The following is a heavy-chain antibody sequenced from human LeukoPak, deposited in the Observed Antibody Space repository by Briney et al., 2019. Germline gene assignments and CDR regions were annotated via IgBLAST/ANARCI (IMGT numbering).Heavy chain of an antibody. D-gene: IGHD6-13*01. Sequence: PSETLSLTCTVSGGSISSYYWSWVRQAPGKGLEWVSVIYSGGSTYYADSVKGRFTISRDNSKNTLYLQMNSLRAEDTAVYYCARFLAAAGTWDYWGQGTLVTVSS. V-gene: IGHV3-53*01. CDR2: IYSGGST. CDR3: ARFLAAAGTWDY. CDR1: GGSISSYY. J-gene: IGHJ4*02.